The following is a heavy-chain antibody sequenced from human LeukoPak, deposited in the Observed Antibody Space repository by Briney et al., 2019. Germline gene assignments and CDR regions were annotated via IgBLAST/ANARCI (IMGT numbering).Heavy chain of an antibody. CDR3: ARGGYIYGFDY. J-gene: IGHJ4*02. Sequence: GESLKISCKGSGYIFTSYWIGWVRQRPGKGLEWMGVIYPGDSGTRYMPSFQGQVTISADKSITTAYLQWSSLKASDNAIYYCARGGYIYGFDYWGQGTLVTVSS. CDR2: IYPGDSGT. V-gene: IGHV5-51*01. CDR1: GYIFTSYW. D-gene: IGHD5-18*01.